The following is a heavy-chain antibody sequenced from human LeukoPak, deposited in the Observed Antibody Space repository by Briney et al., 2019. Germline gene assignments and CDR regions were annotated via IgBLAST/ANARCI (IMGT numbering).Heavy chain of an antibody. V-gene: IGHV1-8*02. CDR3: ARVKSMVRGVTPYYYYMDV. Sequence: ASVEVSCKASGYTFTSYAMNWVRQATGQGLEWMGWMNPNSGNTGYAQKFQGRVTMTRNTSISTAYMELSSLRSEDTAVYYCARVKSMVRGVTPYYYYMDVWGKGTTVTISS. CDR1: GYTFTSYA. D-gene: IGHD3-10*01. J-gene: IGHJ6*03. CDR2: MNPNSGNT.